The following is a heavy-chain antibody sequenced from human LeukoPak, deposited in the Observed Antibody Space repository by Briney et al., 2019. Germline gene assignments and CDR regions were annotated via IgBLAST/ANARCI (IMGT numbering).Heavy chain of an antibody. V-gene: IGHV3-48*03. D-gene: IGHD3-10*02. CDR2: ISSRGSNI. J-gene: IGHJ6*04. CDR1: GFTFSSFE. Sequence: GGSLRLSCAASGFTFSSFERNWVRQAPGKGLEWVSYISSRGSNIYYADSVKGRFTISRDNAKNSLYLQMNSLRAEDTAVYYCAELGITMIGGVWGKGTTVTISS. CDR3: AELGITMIGGV.